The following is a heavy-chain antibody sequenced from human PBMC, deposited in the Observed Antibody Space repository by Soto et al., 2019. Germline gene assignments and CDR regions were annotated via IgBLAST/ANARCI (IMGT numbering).Heavy chain of an antibody. D-gene: IGHD1-1*01. CDR3: AHRPGSYNWNDGIYFDY. Sequence: QITLKESGPTLVKPTQTLTLTCTFSGFSLSTSGVGVGWIRQPPGKALEWLALIYWDDDKRYSPSLKSTLTITKDTSKNHVVLTMTNMDPVDTATYYWAHRPGSYNWNDGIYFDYWGQGTLVTVSS. CDR1: GFSLSTSGVG. V-gene: IGHV2-5*02. J-gene: IGHJ4*02. CDR2: IYWDDDK.